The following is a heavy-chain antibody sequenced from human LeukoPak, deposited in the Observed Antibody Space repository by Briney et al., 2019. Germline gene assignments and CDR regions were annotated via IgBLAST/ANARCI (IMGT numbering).Heavy chain of an antibody. J-gene: IGHJ4*02. CDR2: ISCYNGDT. D-gene: IGHD5-12*01. CDR3: ARDPTNTSGYYACFDY. Sequence: ASVKVSCKASGYTFRNHGITWVRQAPGQGLEWMGWISCYNGDTHYAQNLQGRVTMTTDTSTSTAYMELRSLRSDDTAVYYCARDPTNTSGYYACFDYWGQGTLVTVSS. V-gene: IGHV1-18*01. CDR1: GYTFRNHG.